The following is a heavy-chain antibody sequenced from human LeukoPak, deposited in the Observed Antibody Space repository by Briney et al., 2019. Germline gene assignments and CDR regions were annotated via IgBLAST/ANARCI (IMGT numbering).Heavy chain of an antibody. D-gene: IGHD2-15*01. CDR2: ISTSSSYI. V-gene: IGHV3-21*01. J-gene: IGHJ4*02. CDR1: GFTFSTYS. CDR3: ARDQEGPQGGANSFAY. Sequence: GGSLRLSCAASGFTFSTYSMNWVRQAPGKGLEWVSFISTSSSYIYYADSVKGRFTISRDNAKNSLYLQMNSLRVEDTAVYYCARDQEGPQGGANSFAYWGQGTLVTVSS.